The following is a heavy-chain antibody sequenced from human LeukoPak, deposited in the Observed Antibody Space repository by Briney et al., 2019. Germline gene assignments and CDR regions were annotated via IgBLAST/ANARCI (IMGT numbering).Heavy chain of an antibody. D-gene: IGHD3-3*01. CDR2: ISYDGSNK. V-gene: IGHV3-30-3*01. CDR1: GVTFRSYA. Sequence: GGSLRLSCAASGVTFRSYAMHWVRQAPGKGLEWVAVISYDGSNKYYADSVKGRFTISRDNSKNTLYLQMNSLRAEDTAVYYCARGSVWSGYWDFDYWGQGTLVTVSS. CDR3: ARGSVWSGYWDFDY. J-gene: IGHJ4*02.